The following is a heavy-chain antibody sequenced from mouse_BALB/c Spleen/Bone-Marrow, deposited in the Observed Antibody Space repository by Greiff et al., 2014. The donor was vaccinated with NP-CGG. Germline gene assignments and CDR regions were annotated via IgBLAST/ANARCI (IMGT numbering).Heavy chain of an antibody. CDR1: GFSLTSYG. CDR3: ARVYLWYFDV. Sequence: QVQLKESGPGLVAPSQSLSITCTVSGFSLTSYGVHWVRQPPGKGLEWLGVIWAGGSTNYNSALMSRLSISKDNSKSQVFLRMNSLQTDDTAMYYCARVYLWYFDVWGAGTTVTVSS. D-gene: IGHD2-3*01. J-gene: IGHJ1*01. V-gene: IGHV2-9*02. CDR2: IWAGGST.